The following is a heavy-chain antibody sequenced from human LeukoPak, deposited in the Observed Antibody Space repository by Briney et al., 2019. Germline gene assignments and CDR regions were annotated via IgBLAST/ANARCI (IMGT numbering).Heavy chain of an antibody. CDR2: ISYDGSNK. Sequence: PGGSLRLSCAASGFTFSSYAMHWVRQAPGKGLEWVAVISYDGSNKYYADSVKGRFTISRDNSKDTLYLQMNSLRAEDTAVYYCARDLRQWELLFGNWFDPWGQGTLVTVSS. D-gene: IGHD1-26*01. V-gene: IGHV3-30*04. CDR1: GFTFSSYA. CDR3: ARDLRQWELLFGNWFDP. J-gene: IGHJ5*02.